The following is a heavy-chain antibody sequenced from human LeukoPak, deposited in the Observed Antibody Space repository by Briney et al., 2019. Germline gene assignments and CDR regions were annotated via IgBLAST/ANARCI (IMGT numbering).Heavy chain of an antibody. V-gene: IGHV4-34*01. CDR3: ARRKGYYDILTGLYYYYYYGMDV. CDR2: INHSGST. CDR1: GGSFSGYY. Sequence: SETLSLTCAVYGGSFSGYYWSWIRQPLGKGVEWIGEINHSGSTNYNPSLTSRVTISVDTSKNHFSLKLSSVTAADTAVYYCARRKGYYDILTGLYYYYYYGMDVWGKGTTVTVSS. D-gene: IGHD3-9*01. J-gene: IGHJ6*04.